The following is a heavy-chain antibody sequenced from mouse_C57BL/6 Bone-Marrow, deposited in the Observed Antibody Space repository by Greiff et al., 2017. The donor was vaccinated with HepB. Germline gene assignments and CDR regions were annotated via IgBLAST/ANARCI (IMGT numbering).Heavy chain of an antibody. V-gene: IGHV14-4*01. CDR1: GFNIKDDY. CDR2: IDPENGDT. CDR3: TTHLCLRQNFDY. J-gene: IGHJ2*01. Sequence: EVQLQQSGAELVRPGASVKLSCTASGFNIKDDYMHWVKQRPEQGLEWIGWIDPENGDTEYASKFQGKATITADTSSNTAYLQLSSLTSEDTAVYYCTTHLCLRQNFDYWGQGTTLTVSS. D-gene: IGHD2-2*01.